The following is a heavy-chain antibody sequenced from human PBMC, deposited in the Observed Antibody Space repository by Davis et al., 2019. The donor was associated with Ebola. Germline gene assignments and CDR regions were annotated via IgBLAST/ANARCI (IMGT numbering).Heavy chain of an antibody. Sequence: SETLSLTCTVSGGSISSGGYYWSWIRQHPGKGLEWIGYIYYSGSTYYNPSLKSRVTISVATSKNQFSLKLSSVTAADTAVYYCARGRGRSSSWFLPDHDYWGQGTLVTVSS. CDR2: IYYSGST. V-gene: IGHV4-31*03. D-gene: IGHD6-13*01. CDR1: GGSISSGGYY. CDR3: ARGRGRSSSWFLPDHDY. J-gene: IGHJ4*02.